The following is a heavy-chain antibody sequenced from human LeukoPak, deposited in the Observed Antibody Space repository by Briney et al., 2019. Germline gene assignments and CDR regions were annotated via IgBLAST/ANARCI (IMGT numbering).Heavy chain of an antibody. D-gene: IGHD2-2*01. Sequence: GGSLRLSCAASGFTFSSYSMNWVRQAPGKGLEWVSSISSSSYIYYADSVKGRFTISRDNAKNSLYLQMNSLRAEDTAAYYCARDPGLGCSSTSCYGGWFDPWGQGALVTVSS. V-gene: IGHV3-21*01. CDR1: GFTFSSYS. CDR3: ARDPGLGCSSTSCYGGWFDP. CDR2: ISSSSYI. J-gene: IGHJ5*02.